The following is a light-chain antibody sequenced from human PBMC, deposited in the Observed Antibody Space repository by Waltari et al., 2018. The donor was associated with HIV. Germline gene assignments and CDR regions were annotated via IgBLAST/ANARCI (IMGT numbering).Light chain of an antibody. J-gene: IGLJ2*01. V-gene: IGLV2-8*01. Sequence: QSALTQPPSASGSPGQSVTISCTGTSSDIGAYNYVSWFQQHPGKAPKLMIYDVTKRPSGVPDRFSGSKPGNTSSLTVSGLQAEDEADYYCASHAGSKDVVGGGTRLTVL. CDR2: DVT. CDR3: ASHAGSKDV. CDR1: SSDIGAYNY.